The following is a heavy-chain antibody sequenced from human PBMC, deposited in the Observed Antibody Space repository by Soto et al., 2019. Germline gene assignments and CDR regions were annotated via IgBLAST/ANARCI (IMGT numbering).Heavy chain of an antibody. Sequence: EVQLVESGGGLVQPGGSLRLSCAASGFTFSSYVINWLRQAPGKGLEWVSYISISSSTRYYADSVRGRFTISRDNAKNSLYLQMISLRDEDTAVYYCARGGGLFDYWGQGTLVTVSS. J-gene: IGHJ4*02. CDR2: ISISSSTR. D-gene: IGHD3-10*01. CDR1: GFTFSSYV. V-gene: IGHV3-48*02. CDR3: ARGGGLFDY.